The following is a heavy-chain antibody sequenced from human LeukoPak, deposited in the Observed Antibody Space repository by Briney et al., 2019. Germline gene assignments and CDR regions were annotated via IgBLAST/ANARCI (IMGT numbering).Heavy chain of an antibody. Sequence: SETLSLTCTISGGSINSDTYLWNWIRQSAEKGLEWIGRIYSSGSTNYNPSLKSRVTISVDTSKNQFSLKLSPVTAADTAVYYCARGPQRLRYFDWLFDYWGQGTLVTVSS. V-gene: IGHV4-61*02. D-gene: IGHD3-9*01. CDR2: IYSSGST. J-gene: IGHJ4*02. CDR3: ARGPQRLRYFDWLFDY. CDR1: GGSINSDTYL.